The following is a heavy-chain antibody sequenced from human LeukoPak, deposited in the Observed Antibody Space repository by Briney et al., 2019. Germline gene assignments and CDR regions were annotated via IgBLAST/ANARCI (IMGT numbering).Heavy chain of an antibody. CDR2: INPSGGST. V-gene: IGHV1-46*01. J-gene: IGHJ4*02. CDR3: ARDLRRNYYDSSGYNYFDY. Sequence: GASVKVSCKASGYTFTSYYMHWVRQAPGQGLEWMGIINPSGGSTSYAQKFQGRVTMTTDTSTSTAYMELRSLRSDDTAVYYCARDLRRNYYDSSGYNYFDYWGQGTLVTVSS. CDR1: GYTFTSYY. D-gene: IGHD3-22*01.